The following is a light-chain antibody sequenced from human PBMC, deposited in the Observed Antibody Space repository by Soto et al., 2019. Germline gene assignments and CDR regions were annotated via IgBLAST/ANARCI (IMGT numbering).Light chain of an antibody. CDR3: LRDFNYPRT. J-gene: IGKJ1*01. CDR2: AAS. Sequence: AIQMTQSPSSLSASVGDRVIITCRASQGIRSELAWYQQKPGKAPDLLIYAASTLQPGVPYRFSGSGSGTDFTRTISNLQPEDFATYYCLRDFNYPRTFGRGTKVEIK. CDR1: QGIRSE. V-gene: IGKV1-6*01.